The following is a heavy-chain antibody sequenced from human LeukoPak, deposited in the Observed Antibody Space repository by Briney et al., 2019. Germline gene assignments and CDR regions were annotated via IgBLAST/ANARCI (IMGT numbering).Heavy chain of an antibody. J-gene: IGHJ2*01. CDR2: INPSGGST. Sequence: ASVKVSCKASGYTFTSYYMHWVRQAPGQGLEWMGIINPSGGSTSCAQKFQGRVTMTRDTSTSTVYMELSSLRSEDTAVYYCARDRGSKRVAYCGGDCYIGYFDLWGRGTLVTVSS. CDR1: GYTFTSYY. CDR3: ARDRGSKRVAYCGGDCYIGYFDL. V-gene: IGHV1-46*01. D-gene: IGHD2-21*02.